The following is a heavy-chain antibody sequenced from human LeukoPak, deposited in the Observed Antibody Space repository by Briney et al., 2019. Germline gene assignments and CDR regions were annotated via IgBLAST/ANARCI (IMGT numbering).Heavy chain of an antibody. J-gene: IGHJ4*02. D-gene: IGHD3-22*01. CDR1: GYIFINYG. CDR2: ISAYNGHT. Sequence: ASVKVSCKAFGYIFINYGINWVRQAPGQGLEWLGWISAYNGHTRYTQKFQDRVTMTTDTSTSTAYMELRSLRSDDTAVYYCARDLTHRRNYDNSGYQIVPAFWGQGTPVTVSS. V-gene: IGHV1-18*01. CDR3: ARDLTHRRNYDNSGYQIVPAF.